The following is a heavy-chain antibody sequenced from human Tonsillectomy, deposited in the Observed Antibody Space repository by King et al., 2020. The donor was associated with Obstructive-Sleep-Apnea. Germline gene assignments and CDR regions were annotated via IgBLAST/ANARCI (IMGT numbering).Heavy chain of an antibody. D-gene: IGHD1-26*01. CDR1: GDTFTSYW. V-gene: IGHV5-10-1*01. Sequence: DVQLVESGAEVKRPGESLRISCKDSGDTFTSYWFTWVRQKSGKGLEWMGRIDPSNSYTDYSPSFRGRVTISTDKSINTVYLQWKSLKTSDSAKYYCVRGDSGSLWGRGTLVTVSS. CDR2: IDPSNSYT. J-gene: IGHJ2*01. CDR3: VRGDSGSL.